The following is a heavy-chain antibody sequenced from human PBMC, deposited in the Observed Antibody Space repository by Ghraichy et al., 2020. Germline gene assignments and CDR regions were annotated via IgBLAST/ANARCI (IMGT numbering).Heavy chain of an antibody. J-gene: IGHJ6*03. D-gene: IGHD4-17*01. Sequence: LSLTCAASGFTFDDYAMHWVRQAPGKGLEWVSGISWNSGSIGYADSVKGRFTISRDNAKNSLYLQMNSLRAEDTALYYCAKDFAVTTIPEHYYYYYMDVWGKGTTVTVSS. V-gene: IGHV3-9*01. CDR3: AKDFAVTTIPEHYYYYYMDV. CDR2: ISWNSGSI. CDR1: GFTFDDYA.